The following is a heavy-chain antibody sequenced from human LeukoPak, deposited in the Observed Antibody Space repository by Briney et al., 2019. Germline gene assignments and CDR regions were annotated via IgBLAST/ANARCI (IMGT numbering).Heavy chain of an antibody. V-gene: IGHV1-2*02. CDR3: AKGGGPYGDYYWYFDL. CDR2: ISLNSGGT. Sequence: GASVKVSCKASGYTFAGQYMHWVRQAPGQGLEGMGWISLNSGGTNYAQKFQGRVTMTRDTSISTVYMELSRMRSDDTAVYYCAKGGGPYGDYYWYFDLWGRGTLVIVSS. D-gene: IGHD4-17*01. J-gene: IGHJ2*01. CDR1: GYTFAGQY.